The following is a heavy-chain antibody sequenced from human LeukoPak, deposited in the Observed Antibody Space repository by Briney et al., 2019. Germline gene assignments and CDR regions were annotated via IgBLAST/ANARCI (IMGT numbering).Heavy chain of an antibody. CDR1: GCTFSSDW. CDR2: INSDGTST. J-gene: IGHJ4*02. D-gene: IGHD6-19*01. V-gene: IGHV3-74*01. CDR3: VTSGWSRGSY. Sequence: PGGSLRLSCAVSGCTFSSDWMHWVRQAPGKGLMWVSRINSDGTSTGYADSVKGRFPISRDNAKNRLYLQMNSLRAEDTAVYYCVTSGWSRGSYWGQGTLVTVSS.